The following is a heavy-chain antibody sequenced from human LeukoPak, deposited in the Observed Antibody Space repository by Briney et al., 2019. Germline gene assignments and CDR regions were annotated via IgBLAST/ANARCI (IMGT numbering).Heavy chain of an antibody. CDR2: IHSNGYT. Sequence: SETLSLTCTVSGGSISGYYWSWIRQPPGQGLEWIAYIHSNGYTNYNPSLKSRVTISVDTSKNQFSLKVTSVTAADTAMYYCTKREGPMSGSYDYFDPWGQGTLVTVS. J-gene: IGHJ5*02. CDR1: GGSISGYY. D-gene: IGHD1-26*01. V-gene: IGHV4-4*09. CDR3: TKREGPMSGSYDYFDP.